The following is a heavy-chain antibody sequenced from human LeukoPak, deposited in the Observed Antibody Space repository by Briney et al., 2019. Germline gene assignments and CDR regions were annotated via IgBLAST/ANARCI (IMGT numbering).Heavy chain of an antibody. CDR3: ARGYDYGVFDY. J-gene: IGHJ4*02. CDR2: ISSSSSTT. Sequence: RAGGSLRLSCAASGFTFSSYSMNWVRQAPGKGLEWVSYISSSSSTTQYADSVKGRFTISRDSAKNSLYLQMNSLRAEDTAVYYCARGYDYGVFDYWGQGTLVTVSS. V-gene: IGHV3-48*01. D-gene: IGHD4-17*01. CDR1: GFTFSSYS.